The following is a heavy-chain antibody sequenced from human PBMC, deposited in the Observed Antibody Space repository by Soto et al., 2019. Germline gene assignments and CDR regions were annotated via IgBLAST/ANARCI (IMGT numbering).Heavy chain of an antibody. J-gene: IGHJ4*02. CDR1: GFTFSSYS. V-gene: IGHV3-48*01. Sequence: EVQLVESGGGLVQPGGSLRLSCAASGFTFSSYSMNWVRQAPGKGLEWVSYISSSSSTIYYADSVKGRFTISRDNAKNSLYLQMNSLRADVTTSYYCARQRSPWLIFASWGQGTLATVSS. CDR3: ARQRSPWLIFAS. D-gene: IGHD3-16*01. CDR2: ISSSSSTI.